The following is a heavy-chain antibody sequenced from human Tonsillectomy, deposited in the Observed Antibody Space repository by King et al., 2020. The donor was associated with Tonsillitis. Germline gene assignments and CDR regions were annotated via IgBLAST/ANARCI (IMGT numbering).Heavy chain of an antibody. V-gene: IGHV4-30-4*01. CDR3: ASAGADIELTPFDC. CDR2: IYYNGST. D-gene: IGHD2-8*01. CDR1: GASISSGDSY. Sequence: VQLQESGPGLVKPSQTLSLTCTVSGASISSGDSYWSWIRQPPGKGLEWIGYIYYNGSTYSNPSLESRVSMSADTSKNQFSLKLSSVTAADTAVYFWASAGADIELTPFDCWGQGTLVTVSS. J-gene: IGHJ4*02.